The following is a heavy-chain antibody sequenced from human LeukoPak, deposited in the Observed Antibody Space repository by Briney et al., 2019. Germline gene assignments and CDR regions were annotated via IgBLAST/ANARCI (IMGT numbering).Heavy chain of an antibody. CDR3: ASVSVSSAGYHFYYYGMDV. CDR2: VYSSGSP. D-gene: IGHD6-25*01. V-gene: IGHV4-61*08. Sequence: SETLSLTCTVSGGSVNNGGYFWNWTRQSPGKGLEWLGYVYSSGSPNYNPSLRGRVSMSVDTSKNQFSLKLSSVTAADTAVYYCASVSVSSAGYHFYYYGMDVWGKGTTVIVSS. CDR1: GGSVNNGGYF. J-gene: IGHJ6*04.